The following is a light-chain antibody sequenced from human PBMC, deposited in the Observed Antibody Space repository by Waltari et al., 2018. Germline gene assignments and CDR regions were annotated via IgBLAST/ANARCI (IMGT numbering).Light chain of an antibody. CDR2: VAP. CDR1: QSIRSN. V-gene: IGKV3-15*01. CDR3: QQYDNWLGT. Sequence: EIVMTQSPATLSEFPGERATLSFRASQSIRSNLAWHQQKPGQAPRLLIYVAPTRATGIPARFSGSGSGTEFTLTISSLQSEDFEVYFCQQYDNWLGTFGQGTKVEIK. J-gene: IGKJ1*01.